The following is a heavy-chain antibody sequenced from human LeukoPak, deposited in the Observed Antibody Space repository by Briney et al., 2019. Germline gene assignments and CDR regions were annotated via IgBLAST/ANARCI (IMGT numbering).Heavy chain of an antibody. CDR2: INPSGGST. D-gene: IGHD2-2*02. CDR3: ARAPSIVVVPAAIKGYWFDP. CDR1: GYTFTSYY. J-gene: IGHJ5*02. Sequence: PGASVKVSCKASGYTFTSYYMHWVRQAPGQGLEWMGIINPSGGSTSYAQKFQGRVTMTRDTSTSTVYMELSSLRSEDTAVYYCARAPSIVVVPAAIKGYWFDPWGQGTLVTVSS. V-gene: IGHV1-46*01.